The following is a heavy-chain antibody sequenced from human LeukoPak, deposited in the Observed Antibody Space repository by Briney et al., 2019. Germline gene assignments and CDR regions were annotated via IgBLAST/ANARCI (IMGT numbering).Heavy chain of an antibody. D-gene: IGHD6-19*01. CDR2: IYYSGST. J-gene: IGHJ4*02. V-gene: IGHV4-39*07. Sequence: SETLSLTCTVSGGSISSSSYYWGWIRQPPGKGLEWIGSIYYSGSTYYNPSLKSRVTISVDTSKNQFSLKLSSVTAADTAVYYCARGQSSGYFPFDYWGQGTLVTVSS. CDR1: GGSISSSSYY. CDR3: ARGQSSGYFPFDY.